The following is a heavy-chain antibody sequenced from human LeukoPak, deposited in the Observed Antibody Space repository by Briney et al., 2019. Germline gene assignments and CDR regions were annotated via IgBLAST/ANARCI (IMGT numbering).Heavy chain of an antibody. CDR1: GVSISSHY. Sequence: PSETLSLTCTVSGVSISSHYWSWIRQPPGKGLEWIGYIYYSGSTYYNPSLKSRVTISVDTSKNQFSLKLSSVTAADTAVYYCARDYCSSTSCYSGAFDIWGQGTMVTVSS. J-gene: IGHJ3*02. CDR2: IYYSGST. V-gene: IGHV4-59*11. D-gene: IGHD2-2*02. CDR3: ARDYCSSTSCYSGAFDI.